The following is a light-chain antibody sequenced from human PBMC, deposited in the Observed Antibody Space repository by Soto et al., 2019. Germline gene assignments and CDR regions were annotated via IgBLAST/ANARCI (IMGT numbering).Light chain of an antibody. Sequence: AIQMTQSPSSXSASVGDRVTITCRASQGIRNDLGWYQQKPGKAPKLLIYAASSLQSGVPSRFSGSGSGTDFTLTISSLQPEDFATYYCLHDYNYPRTFGQGTKVDI. V-gene: IGKV1-6*01. CDR1: QGIRND. CDR3: LHDYNYPRT. J-gene: IGKJ1*01. CDR2: AAS.